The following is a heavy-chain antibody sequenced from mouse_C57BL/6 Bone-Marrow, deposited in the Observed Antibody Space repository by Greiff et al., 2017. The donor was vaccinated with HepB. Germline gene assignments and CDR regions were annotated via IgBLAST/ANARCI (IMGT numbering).Heavy chain of an antibody. CDR3: TYYYPRYFDV. D-gene: IGHD1-1*01. Sequence: DVKLVESGGGLVQPGGSMKLSCVASGFTFSNYWMNWVRQSPEKELEWVAQIRLKSDNYATHYAESVKGRFTISRDDSKSSVYLQMNNLRAEDTGIYYCTYYYPRYFDVWGTGTTVTVSS. CDR2: IRLKSDNYAT. J-gene: IGHJ1*03. V-gene: IGHV6-3*01. CDR1: GFTFSNYW.